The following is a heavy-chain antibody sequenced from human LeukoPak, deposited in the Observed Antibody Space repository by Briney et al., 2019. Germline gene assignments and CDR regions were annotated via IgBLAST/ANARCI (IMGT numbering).Heavy chain of an antibody. V-gene: IGHV1-8*01. J-gene: IGHJ4*02. Sequence: ASVKVSCKASGYTFTDYDINWVRQATGQGLEWMGWVNPNSGNTGYAQKFQGRVTMTKNTSISTAYLELSSLRSEDTAVYYCARDPRSYSSTYWGQGTLVTVSS. CDR3: ARDPRSYSSTY. D-gene: IGHD6-13*01. CDR2: VNPNSGNT. CDR1: GYTFTDYD.